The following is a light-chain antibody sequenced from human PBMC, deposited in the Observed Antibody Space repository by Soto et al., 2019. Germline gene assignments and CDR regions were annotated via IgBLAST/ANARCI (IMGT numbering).Light chain of an antibody. CDR2: AAS. J-gene: IGKJ1*01. Sequence: DIQMTQSPSSLSASVGDRVTITCRASQSISSYLNWYQQKPGKAPKLLIYAASSLQSGVPSRFSGSGSGTDFTLTISSLQPEDFATYYCQHSAGSPRTFGQGTKVDIK. CDR3: QHSAGSPRT. V-gene: IGKV1-39*01. CDR1: QSISSY.